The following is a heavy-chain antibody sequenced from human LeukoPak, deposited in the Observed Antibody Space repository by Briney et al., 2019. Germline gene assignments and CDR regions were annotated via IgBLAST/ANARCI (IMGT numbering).Heavy chain of an antibody. V-gene: IGHV3-23*01. Sequence: GGSLRLSCAASGFTFSSYAMSWVRQAPGKGLEWVSAISGSGGSTYYADSVKGRFTISRDNSKNTLYLQMNSLRAEDTAVYYCAKAARKYCSGGSCYSSYHYYYMDVWGKGTTVTVSS. J-gene: IGHJ6*03. CDR1: GFTFSSYA. CDR3: AKAARKYCSGGSCYSSYHYYYMDV. CDR2: ISGSGGST. D-gene: IGHD2-15*01.